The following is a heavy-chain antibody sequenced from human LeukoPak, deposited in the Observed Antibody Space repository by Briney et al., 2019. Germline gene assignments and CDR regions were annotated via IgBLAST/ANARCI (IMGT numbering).Heavy chain of an antibody. J-gene: IGHJ6*02. Sequence: ASVKVSCKASGYTFTGYYVHWVRQAPGQGLEWMGWINPNSGGTNYAQKFQGRVTMTRDTSISTAYMELSRLTSDDTALYYCARSIVVVPPTYYHNYGMDVWGQGTTVTVSS. CDR2: INPNSGGT. V-gene: IGHV1-2*02. CDR1: GYTFTGYY. CDR3: ARSIVVVPPTYYHNYGMDV. D-gene: IGHD2-2*01.